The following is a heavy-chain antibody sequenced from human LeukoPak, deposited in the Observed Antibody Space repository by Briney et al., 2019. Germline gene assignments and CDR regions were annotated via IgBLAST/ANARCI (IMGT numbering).Heavy chain of an antibody. CDR2: IYHSGST. CDR1: GGSISSYY. Sequence: PSETLSLTCTVSGGSISSYYWSWIRQPPGKGLEWIGYIYHSGSTNYNPSLKSRVTISVDTSKNQFSLKLSSVTDADTAVYYCAERERLDWLLHWGQGTLVTVSS. D-gene: IGHD3-9*01. CDR3: AERERLDWLLH. V-gene: IGHV4-59*01. J-gene: IGHJ4*02.